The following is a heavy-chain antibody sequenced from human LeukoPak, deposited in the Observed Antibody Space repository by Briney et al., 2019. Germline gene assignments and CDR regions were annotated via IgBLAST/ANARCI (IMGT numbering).Heavy chain of an antibody. CDR3: ARDDEAVAGNWFDP. J-gene: IGHJ5*02. Sequence: VASVKVSCKASGYTFTSYGISWVRQAPGQGLEWMGWISAYNGNTNYAQKLQGRVTMTTDTSTSTAYMELRSLRSDDTAVYYCARDDEAVAGNWFDPWGQGTLVTVSS. V-gene: IGHV1-18*01. CDR2: ISAYNGNT. D-gene: IGHD6-19*01. CDR1: GYTFTSYG.